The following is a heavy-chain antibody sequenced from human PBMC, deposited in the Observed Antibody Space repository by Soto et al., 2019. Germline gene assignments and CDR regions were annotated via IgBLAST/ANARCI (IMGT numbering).Heavy chain of an antibody. V-gene: IGHV4-4*07. CDR3: VRDARREGATVGLFEQ. D-gene: IGHD1-26*01. Sequence: QVQLRESGPGLVKASETLSLTCTVSGGSISGYYWSWVRQPAGKGLQWIGRIHSRGDTDYTSCLKSQVALSVGTSTDEFSLKVKSLTAADTAVYYCVRDARREGATVGLFEQWGQGTLVTVSS. J-gene: IGHJ4*02. CDR2: IHSRGDT. CDR1: GGSISGYY.